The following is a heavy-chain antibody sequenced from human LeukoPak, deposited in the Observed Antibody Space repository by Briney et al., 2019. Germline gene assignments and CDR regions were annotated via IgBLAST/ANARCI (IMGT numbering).Heavy chain of an antibody. CDR3: ATGLVCTNGVCYVMHAFDI. D-gene: IGHD2-8*01. Sequence: ASVKVSCKVSGYTLTELSMHWVRQAPGKGLEWMGGFDPEDGETIYAQKFQGRVTMTEDTSTDTAYMELSSLRSEDTAVYHCATGLVCTNGVCYVMHAFDIWGQGTMVTVSS. J-gene: IGHJ3*02. CDR1: GYTLTELS. V-gene: IGHV1-24*01. CDR2: FDPEDGET.